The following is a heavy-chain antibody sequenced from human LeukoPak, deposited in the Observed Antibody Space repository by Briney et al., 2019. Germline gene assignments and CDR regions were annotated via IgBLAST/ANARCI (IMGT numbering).Heavy chain of an antibody. Sequence: SETLSLTCTVGGGSIRSYYWSWIRQPPGKGLEWIGYSYYSGSTYYNPSLKSRVTISVDTSKNQFSLKLNSVTAADTAVYYCARSCGYYNWFDPWGQGTLVTVSS. V-gene: IGHV4-59*08. CDR3: ARSCGYYNWFDP. D-gene: IGHD3-3*01. J-gene: IGHJ5*02. CDR2: SYYSGST. CDR1: GGSIRSYY.